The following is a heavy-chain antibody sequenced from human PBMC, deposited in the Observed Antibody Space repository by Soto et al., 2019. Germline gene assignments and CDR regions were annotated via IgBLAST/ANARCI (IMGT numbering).Heavy chain of an antibody. CDR2: ISPRSDYI. V-gene: IGHV3-21*06. CDR3: ARVSETLERYSDLDY. J-gene: IGHJ4*02. Sequence: EVQLVESGGGLVKPGGSLRLSCAASGFIFSSYSMNWVRQAPGKGLEWVSSISPRSDYIYFADSVRGRFTISRDNAQNSLYLDMNNLRAETTAVYHFARVSETLERYSDLDYWGQGTLVTVSS. D-gene: IGHD2-15*01. CDR1: GFIFSSYS.